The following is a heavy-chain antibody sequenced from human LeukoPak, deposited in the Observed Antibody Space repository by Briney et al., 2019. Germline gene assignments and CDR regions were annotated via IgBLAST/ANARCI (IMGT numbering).Heavy chain of an antibody. D-gene: IGHD4-17*01. CDR1: GLTFSRYS. CDR2: VSSSEDYI. V-gene: IGHV3-21*01. Sequence: PGRSLRLSCAASGLTFSRYSMHWVRQAPGKGLEWVSSVSSSEDYIYYADSVKGRFTISRDNAENSLYLQMNSLKAEDTAVYYCATPANDYGDRNWYFDLWGRGTLVTVSS. J-gene: IGHJ2*01. CDR3: ATPANDYGDRNWYFDL.